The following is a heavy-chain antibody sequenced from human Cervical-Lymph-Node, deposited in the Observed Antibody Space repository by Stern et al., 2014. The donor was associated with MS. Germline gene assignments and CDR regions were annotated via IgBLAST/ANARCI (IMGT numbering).Heavy chain of an antibody. D-gene: IGHD6-19*01. CDR3: ARSYGGVAGSGSDY. CDR2: IIPIFGTA. Sequence: QVQLVQSGAEVKKPGSSGKVSCKASGGTFSSYAISWVRQAPGQGLEWMGGIIPIFGTANYAQKFQGRVTITADESTSTAYMELSSLRSEDTAVYYCARSYGGVAGSGSDYWGQGTLVTVSS. CDR1: GGTFSSYA. V-gene: IGHV1-69*01. J-gene: IGHJ4*02.